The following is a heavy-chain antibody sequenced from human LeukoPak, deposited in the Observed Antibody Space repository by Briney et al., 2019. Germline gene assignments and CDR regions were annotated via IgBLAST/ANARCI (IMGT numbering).Heavy chain of an antibody. V-gene: IGHV4-31*03. J-gene: IGHJ4*02. D-gene: IGHD3-22*01. CDR1: GGSISSGGYS. Sequence: SETLSLTCTVSGGSISSGGYSWSWIRQHPGKGLEWIGYIYYSGSTYYNPSLKSRVTISVDTSKNQFSLKLSSVTAADTAVYYCARDDSSGYYYDYWGQGTLVTVSS. CDR2: IYYSGST. CDR3: ARDDSSGYYYDY.